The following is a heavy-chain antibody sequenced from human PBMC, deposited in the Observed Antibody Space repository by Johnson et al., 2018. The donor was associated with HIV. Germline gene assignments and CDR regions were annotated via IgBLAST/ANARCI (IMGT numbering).Heavy chain of an antibody. CDR1: GFTFRDYY. J-gene: IGHJ3*01. V-gene: IGHV3-11*04. CDR3: ARESTPWGGDYVGYSFDL. CDR2: ISSSGTSI. Sequence: QVQLVESGGGLVKPGGSLRLSCAASGFTFRDYYMNWMRQAPGKGLEWMSHISSSGTSIFYADSVKGRFTISRDNAKKLLYIQMSGLTGEDTATYYCARESTPWGGDYVGYSFDLWGQGTTVTVTS. D-gene: IGHD4-17*01.